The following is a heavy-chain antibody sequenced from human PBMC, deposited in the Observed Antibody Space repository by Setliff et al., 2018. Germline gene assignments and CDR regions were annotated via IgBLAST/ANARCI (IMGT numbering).Heavy chain of an antibody. J-gene: IGHJ6*03. V-gene: IGHV4-4*08. CDR3: ARSRGYKHDSSGYYYDHYYYYYMDV. Sequence: PSETLSLTCTVSGGSISSYYWSWIRQPPGKGLEWIGYVYTSGSTNYNPSLKSRVTISVDTPKNQSALKLSSVTAADTAVYYCARSRGYKHDSSGYYYDHYYYYYMDVWGKGTPVTVSS. CDR2: VYTSGST. CDR1: GGSISSYY. D-gene: IGHD3-22*01.